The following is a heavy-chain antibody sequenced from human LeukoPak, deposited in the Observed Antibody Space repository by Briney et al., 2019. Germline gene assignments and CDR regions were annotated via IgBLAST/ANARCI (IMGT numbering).Heavy chain of an antibody. CDR1: GFTFDNYA. D-gene: IGHD1-14*01. V-gene: IGHV3-9*01. J-gene: IGHJ4*02. CDR3: AKDRNTNHGGDFDS. Sequence: GGSLRLSCSGSGFTFDNYAMHWVRQAPEKGLEWVSSLSWGSATIGYADSVKGRFTISRDNAKNSLYLQMNNLRAEDTAFYYCAKDRNTNHGGDFDSWGQGVLVTVSS. CDR2: LSWGSATI.